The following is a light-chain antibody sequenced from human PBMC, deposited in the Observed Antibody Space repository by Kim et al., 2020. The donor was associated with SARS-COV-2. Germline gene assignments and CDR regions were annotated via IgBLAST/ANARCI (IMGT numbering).Light chain of an antibody. CDR1: SYNIGAGYD. CDR3: QSYDSSLSGSV. Sequence: RVTISCTGRSYNIGAGYDVHWYQQLPGTAPKLLIYGNSNRPSGVPDRFSGSKSGTSASLAITGLQAEDEADYYCQSYDSSLSGSVFGGGTKLTVL. CDR2: GNS. J-gene: IGLJ3*02. V-gene: IGLV1-40*01.